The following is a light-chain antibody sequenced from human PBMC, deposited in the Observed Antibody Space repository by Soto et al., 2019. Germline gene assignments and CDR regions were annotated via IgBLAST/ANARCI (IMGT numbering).Light chain of an antibody. CDR3: QQWGT. CDR2: GAS. V-gene: IGKV3-20*01. CDR1: QYINTR. Sequence: EIVLTQSPATLSSFPGDRVTLSCRASQYINTRLAWYQHRPGQAPRLLIYGASSRATGIPDRFSGSGSGTDFTLTISRLEPEDFAAYYCQQWGTFGQGTKVDIK. J-gene: IGKJ1*01.